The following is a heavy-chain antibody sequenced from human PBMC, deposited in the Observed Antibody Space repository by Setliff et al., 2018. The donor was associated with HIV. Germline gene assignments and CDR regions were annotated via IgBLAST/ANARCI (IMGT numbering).Heavy chain of an antibody. CDR1: GFTVSTNY. CDR2: IYSGDTT. Sequence: GGSLRLSCAASGFTVSTNYMNWVRQAPGKGLEWVSVIYSGDTTYYADSVKGRFTVSRDKSKNTLYLQMNSLRAEDTGIYYCVRDDSYGTILYYYNGMDVWGQGTTVTVSS. J-gene: IGHJ6*02. D-gene: IGHD5-18*01. CDR3: VRDDSYGTILYYYNGMDV. V-gene: IGHV3-66*01.